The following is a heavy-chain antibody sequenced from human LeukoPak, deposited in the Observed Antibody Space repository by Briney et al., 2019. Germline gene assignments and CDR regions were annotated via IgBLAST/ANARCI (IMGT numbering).Heavy chain of an antibody. D-gene: IGHD3-10*01. CDR1: GFTSSSYW. V-gene: IGHV3-7*01. CDR2: IKQDGSEK. Sequence: GGSLRLSCAASGFTSSSYWMSWVRQAPGKGLEWVANIKQDGSEKYSVDSVKGRFTISRDNAKNSLYLQMNSLRAEDTAVYYCAREVRFRAYFDLWGRGTLVTVSS. CDR3: AREVRFRAYFDL. J-gene: IGHJ2*01.